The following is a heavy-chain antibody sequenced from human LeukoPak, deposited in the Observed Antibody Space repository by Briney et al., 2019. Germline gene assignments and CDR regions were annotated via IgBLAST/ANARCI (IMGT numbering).Heavy chain of an antibody. V-gene: IGHV1-69*01. J-gene: IGHJ6*03. CDR1: GGTFSSYA. D-gene: IGHD2-21*01. Sequence: GASVKVSCKASGGTFSSYAISWVRHAPGQGLEWMGGIIPIFGTANYAQKFQGRVTITADESTSTAYMELSSLRSEDTAVYYCARAPYCGGDCYSPAFNYYYYMDVWGKGTTVTVSS. CDR2: IIPIFGTA. CDR3: ARAPYCGGDCYSPAFNYYYYMDV.